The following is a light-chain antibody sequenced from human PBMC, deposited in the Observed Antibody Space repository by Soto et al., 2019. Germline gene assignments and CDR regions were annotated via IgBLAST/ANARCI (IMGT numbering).Light chain of an antibody. CDR1: QSLLHSNGYNY. V-gene: IGKV2-28*01. J-gene: IGKJ2*01. Sequence: DIVMIQSPLSLPVTPGEPASISCRSSQSLLHSNGYNYLDWYLQKPGQSPQLLIYLGSNRASGVPDRFSGSGSGTDFTLKISRVEAEDVGVYYCMQALQTPPYTFGQGTKLEIK. CDR2: LGS. CDR3: MQALQTPPYT.